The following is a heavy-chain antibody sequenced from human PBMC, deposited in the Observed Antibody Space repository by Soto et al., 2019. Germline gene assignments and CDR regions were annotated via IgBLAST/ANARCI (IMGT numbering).Heavy chain of an antibody. V-gene: IGHV4-59*01. Sequence: SETLSLTCTVSGGSISSYYLSWIRQPPGKGLEWIGYIYYSGSTNYNPSLKSRVTISVDTSKNQFSLKLSSVTAADTAVYYCARGITMVRGVIMRNYYYYYYMDVWGKGTTVTVSS. J-gene: IGHJ6*03. CDR3: ARGITMVRGVIMRNYYYYYYMDV. CDR2: IYYSGST. CDR1: GGSISSYY. D-gene: IGHD3-10*01.